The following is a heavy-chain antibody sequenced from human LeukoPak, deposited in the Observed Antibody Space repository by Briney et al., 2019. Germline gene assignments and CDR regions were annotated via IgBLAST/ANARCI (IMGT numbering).Heavy chain of an antibody. D-gene: IGHD3-10*01. Sequence: GGSLRLSCAASGFTFSDYSMNWVRQGPGKGLEWVSSISSRSSSTSYIASVKGRFTISRDNAKNSLYLQMNSLGAEDTAVYYCARDGSVVVGAFDIWGQGTMVTVSS. CDR3: ARDGSVVVGAFDI. CDR1: GFTFSDYS. V-gene: IGHV3-21*01. J-gene: IGHJ3*02. CDR2: ISSRSSST.